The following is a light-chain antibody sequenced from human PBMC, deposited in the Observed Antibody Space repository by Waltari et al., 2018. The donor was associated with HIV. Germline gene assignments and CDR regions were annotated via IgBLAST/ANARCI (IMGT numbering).Light chain of an antibody. Sequence: QSVLTQPPSVSGAPGQRVTISCTGSSSNIGAGYDSHWSQQLPGTAPKLLIYGNSNRPSGVPDRFSGSKSGTSASLAITGLQAEDEADYYCQSYDSSLSGWVFGGGTKLTVL. CDR3: QSYDSSLSGWV. CDR2: GNS. CDR1: SSNIGAGYD. J-gene: IGLJ3*02. V-gene: IGLV1-40*01.